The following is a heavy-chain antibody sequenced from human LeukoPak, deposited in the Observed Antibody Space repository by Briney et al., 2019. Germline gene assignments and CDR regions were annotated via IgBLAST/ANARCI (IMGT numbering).Heavy chain of an antibody. CDR3: ARDGPMVRGVIIRGSDY. CDR1: GYSISSGYY. V-gene: IGHV4-38-2*02. Sequence: PSETLSLTCTVSGYSISSGYYWGWIRRPPGKGLEWIGSIYHSGSTYYNPSLKSRVTISVDPSKNQFSLKLSSVTAADTAVYYCARDGPMVRGVIIRGSDYWGQGTLVTVSS. D-gene: IGHD3-10*01. J-gene: IGHJ4*02. CDR2: IYHSGST.